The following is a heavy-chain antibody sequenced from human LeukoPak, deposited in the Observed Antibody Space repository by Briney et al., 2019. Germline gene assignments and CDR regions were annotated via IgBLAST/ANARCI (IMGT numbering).Heavy chain of an antibody. Sequence: SETLSPTCAVYGGSSSGYYWSWIRQPPGKGLEWIGEINHSGSTNYNPSLKSRVTISVDTSKNQFSLKLSSVTAADTAVYYCARDLAFQAVAGTFDYWGQGTLVTVSS. CDR1: GGSSSGYY. CDR3: ARDLAFQAVAGTFDY. D-gene: IGHD6-19*01. V-gene: IGHV4-34*01. CDR2: INHSGST. J-gene: IGHJ4*02.